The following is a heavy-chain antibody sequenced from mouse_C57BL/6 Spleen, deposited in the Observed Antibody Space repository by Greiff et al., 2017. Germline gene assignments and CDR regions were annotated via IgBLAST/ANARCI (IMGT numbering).Heavy chain of an antibody. J-gene: IGHJ4*01. CDR1: GFTFSDAW. V-gene: IGHV6-6*01. CDR3: TRLGVRYAMDY. D-gene: IGHD2-1*01. CDR2: IRNKANNHAT. Sequence: EVQVVESGGGLVQPGGSMKLSCAASGFTFSDAWMDWVRQSPEKGLEWVAEIRNKANNHATYYAESVKGRFTISRDDSKSSVYLQMNRLRAEDTGIYYCTRLGVRYAMDYWGQGTSVTVSS.